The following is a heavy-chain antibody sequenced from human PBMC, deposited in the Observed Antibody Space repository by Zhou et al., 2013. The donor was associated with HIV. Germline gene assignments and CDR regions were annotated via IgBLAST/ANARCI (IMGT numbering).Heavy chain of an antibody. Sequence: QVQLVQSGAEVKKPGSSVKVSCKASGGTFSSYAISWVRQAPGQGLEWMGRIIPILGIANYAQKFQGRVTITADKSTSTAYMELSSLRSEDTAVYYCARGADNPLPSEYFQHWGQGTLVTVSS. CDR1: GGTFSSYA. CDR2: IIPILGIA. CDR3: ARGADNPLPSEYFQH. V-gene: IGHV1-69*04. J-gene: IGHJ1*01.